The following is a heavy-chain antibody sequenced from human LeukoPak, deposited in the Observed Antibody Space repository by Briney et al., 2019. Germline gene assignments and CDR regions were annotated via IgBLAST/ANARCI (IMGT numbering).Heavy chain of an antibody. D-gene: IGHD1-14*01. V-gene: IGHV3-23*01. Sequence: PGASLRLSCSASGFSFSGYALSWVRQAPGKGLEWVSHIGTSGPGTFYTDSVKGRFTISRDNSENTLYLQMNSLRVEDTAVYFCARKGLEPPQVFMDVWGPGTTVPVSS. CDR1: GFSFSGYA. CDR2: IGTSGPGT. CDR3: ARKGLEPPQVFMDV. J-gene: IGHJ6*02.